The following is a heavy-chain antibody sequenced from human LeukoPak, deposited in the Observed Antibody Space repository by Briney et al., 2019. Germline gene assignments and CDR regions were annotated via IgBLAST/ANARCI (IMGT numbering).Heavy chain of an antibody. CDR3: ARLATSGYSGHDTAMYYFDY. Sequence: GASVKVSCKASGGTFSSYAISWVRQAPGQGLEWMGGIIPIFGTANYAQKFQGRVTITADESTSTAYMELSSLRSEDTAVYYCARLATSGYSGHDTAMYYFDYWGQGTLVTVSS. V-gene: IGHV1-69*01. CDR1: GGTFSSYA. CDR2: IIPIFGTA. D-gene: IGHD5-12*01. J-gene: IGHJ4*02.